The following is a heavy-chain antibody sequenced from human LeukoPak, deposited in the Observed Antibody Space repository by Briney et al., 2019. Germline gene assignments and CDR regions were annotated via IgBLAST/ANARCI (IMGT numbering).Heavy chain of an antibody. CDR1: GFNVRSIS. Sequence: PGESLRLSFAASGFNVRSISMRRVRQAPGKGLEWVSIIYSGGGTFYAGSVKGRFTISRDNSKNTVYLQMNGLRAEDTAVYYCVTGHSRYEWGQGTLVSVSS. J-gene: IGHJ4*02. CDR2: IYSGGGT. V-gene: IGHV3-66*01. CDR3: VTGHSRYE. D-gene: IGHD3-9*01.